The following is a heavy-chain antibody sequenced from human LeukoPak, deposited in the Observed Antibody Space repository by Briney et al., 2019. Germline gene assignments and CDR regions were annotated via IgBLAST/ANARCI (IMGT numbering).Heavy chain of an antibody. V-gene: IGHV4-59*01. D-gene: IGHD1-26*01. J-gene: IGHJ2*01. CDR3: ARGIRKSVVGANSHWYSDL. Sequence: SETLSLTCTVSGGSISSYYWSWIRQPPGKGLEWIGYIYYSGSTNYNPSLKSRVTISVDTSKNQFSLNLSSVTAADTAVYYCARGIRKSVVGANSHWYSDLWGRGALVTVSS. CDR2: IYYSGST. CDR1: GGSISSYY.